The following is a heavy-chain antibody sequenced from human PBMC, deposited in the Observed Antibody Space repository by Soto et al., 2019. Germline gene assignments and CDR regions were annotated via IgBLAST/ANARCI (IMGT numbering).Heavy chain of an antibody. J-gene: IGHJ6*02. D-gene: IGHD3-10*01. CDR1: GGSIISYY. V-gene: IGHV4-59*01. Sequence: LSLTCTVSGGSIISYYWSWIRQPPGKGLEWIGYIYYSGSTNYNPSLKSRVTISVDTSKNQFSLKLSSVTAADTAVYYCARDPRGEGYYYGMDVWGQGTTVTVSS. CDR3: ARDPRGEGYYYGMDV. CDR2: IYYSGST.